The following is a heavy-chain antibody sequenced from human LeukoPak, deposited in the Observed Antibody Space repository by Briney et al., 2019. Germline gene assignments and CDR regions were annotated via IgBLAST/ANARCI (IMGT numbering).Heavy chain of an antibody. CDR2: INPNSGGT. CDR1: AYTFTGYY. J-gene: IGHJ6*02. CDR3: ARESLYSGSYYYYGMDV. D-gene: IGHD1-26*01. V-gene: IGHV1-2*02. Sequence: ASVKVSCKASAYTFTGYYMHWVRQAPGQGLEWMGWINPNSGGTNYAQKFQGRVTMTSDTSISTAYMELRMLRSDDTAVYYCARESLYSGSYYYYGMDVWGQGTMVTVSS.